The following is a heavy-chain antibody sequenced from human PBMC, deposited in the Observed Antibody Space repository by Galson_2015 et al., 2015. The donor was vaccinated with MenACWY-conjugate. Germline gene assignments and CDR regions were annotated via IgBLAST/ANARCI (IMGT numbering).Heavy chain of an antibody. CDR1: GYSFTNYW. D-gene: IGHD1-26*01. CDR3: ARHPPGGRGMDV. J-gene: IGHJ6*02. V-gene: IGHV5-51*01. Sequence: QSGAEVKKPGESLKISCKGTGYSFTNYWIARVRQMPGKGLEWMGLIDPVDSNTRYSPSFQGQVTISADKSISTAYLQWTSLRASDTAMYYCARHPPGGRGMDVWGQGTTVTVSS. CDR2: IDPVDSNT.